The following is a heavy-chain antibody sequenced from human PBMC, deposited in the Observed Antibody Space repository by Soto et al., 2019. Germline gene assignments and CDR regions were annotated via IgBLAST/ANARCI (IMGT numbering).Heavy chain of an antibody. CDR1: GYPFTKFG. CDR3: AKDGGHGARTHICGMDV. CDR2: ISGHSGGT. V-gene: IGHV1-18*01. D-gene: IGHD1-1*01. J-gene: IGHJ6*02. Sequence: QPQLVQSGVELKKPGASVRVSCTASGYPFTKFGINWVRQAPGQGLEWMGWISGHSGGTKYGPKFRDRLTIVTDTSSKTAYMELRSLKSDDTAVYYCAKDGGHGARTHICGMDVWGQGTTVTVSS.